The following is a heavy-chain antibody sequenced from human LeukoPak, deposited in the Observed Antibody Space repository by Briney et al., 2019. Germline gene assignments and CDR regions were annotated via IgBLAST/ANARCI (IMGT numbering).Heavy chain of an antibody. V-gene: IGHV3-30-3*01. Sequence: GGSLRLSCAASGFTFSSYAMSWVRQAPGKGLEWVAVISYDGSNKYYADSVKGRFTISRDNSKNTLYLQMNSLRAEATAVYYCARESGYSNYFDYWGQGTLVTVSS. CDR2: ISYDGSNK. CDR1: GFTFSSYA. CDR3: ARESGYSNYFDY. J-gene: IGHJ4*02. D-gene: IGHD5-18*01.